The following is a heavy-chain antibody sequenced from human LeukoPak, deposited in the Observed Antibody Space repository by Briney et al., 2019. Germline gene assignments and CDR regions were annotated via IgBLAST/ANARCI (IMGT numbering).Heavy chain of an antibody. V-gene: IGHV4-59*01. CDR3: ARADYGGTYFDY. CDR1: GGSISSYY. D-gene: IGHD4-23*01. J-gene: IGHJ4*02. Sequence: SETLSLTCTVSGGSISSYYWSWIRQPPGKGLEWIGYIYYSGSTNYNPSLKSRVTISVDTSKNQFSLKLSSVTAADTAVYYCARADYGGTYFDYWGQGTLVTVSS. CDR2: IYYSGST.